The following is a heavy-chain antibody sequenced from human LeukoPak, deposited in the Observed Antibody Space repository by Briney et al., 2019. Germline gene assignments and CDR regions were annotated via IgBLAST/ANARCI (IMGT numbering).Heavy chain of an antibody. J-gene: IGHJ2*01. CDR2: ISANGGST. D-gene: IGHD3-3*02. CDR1: GLTLRNYA. Sequence: GGSLRPSCAASGLTLRNYAMSWVRQAPGKGLEWVSGISANGGSTYYAVSVKGRFTISRDNSKNTVYLQVNSLRAEDTAVYYCARDGSGISHWYFDLWGRGTLVTVSS. V-gene: IGHV3-23*01. CDR3: ARDGSGISHWYFDL.